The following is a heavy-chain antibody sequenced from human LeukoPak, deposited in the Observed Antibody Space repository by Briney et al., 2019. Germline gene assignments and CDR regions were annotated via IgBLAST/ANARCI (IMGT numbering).Heavy chain of an antibody. CDR1: GFTLSSYS. Sequence: GGSLRLSCAASGFTLSSYSMNWVRQAPGKGLEWVSYISSSSSTIYYADSVKGRFTISRDNAKNSLYLQMNSLRAEDTAVYYCARGWYYDSSGDAFDIWGQGTMVTVSS. CDR3: ARGWYYDSSGDAFDI. V-gene: IGHV3-48*01. CDR2: ISSSSSTI. J-gene: IGHJ3*02. D-gene: IGHD3-22*01.